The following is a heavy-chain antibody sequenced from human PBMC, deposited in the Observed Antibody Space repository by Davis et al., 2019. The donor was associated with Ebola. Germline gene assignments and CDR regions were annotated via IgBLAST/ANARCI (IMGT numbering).Heavy chain of an antibody. D-gene: IGHD2-2*01. CDR2: IYHTGTT. CDR3: ARLETSNYCSSTTCFRYGMDV. V-gene: IGHV4-59*08. J-gene: IGHJ6*02. Sequence: SETLSLTCTVSGGSITSYFWSWIRQPPGKGLEWIAYIYHTGTTSYNPSLKSRVTISADTSQNQLSLNLRSATAADTAVYYCARLETSNYCSSTTCFRYGMDVWGQGTTVTVSS. CDR1: GGSITSYF.